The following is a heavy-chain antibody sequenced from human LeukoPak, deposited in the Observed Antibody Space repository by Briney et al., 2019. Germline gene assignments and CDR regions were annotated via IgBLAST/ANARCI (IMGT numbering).Heavy chain of an antibody. D-gene: IGHD2-21*02. CDR1: GFTFSSYS. J-gene: IGHJ4*02. CDR3: AREGYCGGDCYSH. Sequence: PGGSLRLSCAASGFTFSSYSMNWVRQAPGKGLEWVSVKGRFTISRDNANNTLYLQMNSLTAEDTAVYYCAREGYCGGDCYSHWGQGTLVTVSS. V-gene: IGHV3-21*01.